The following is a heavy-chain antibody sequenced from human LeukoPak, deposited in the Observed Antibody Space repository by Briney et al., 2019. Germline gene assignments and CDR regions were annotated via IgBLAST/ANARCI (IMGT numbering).Heavy chain of an antibody. CDR3: ARDLRVEWPSPYNWFDP. J-gene: IGHJ5*02. Sequence: ASVKVSCKASGYTFTCYYMHWVRQAPGQGREWMGWSNPYSVGPTYAQKFQGRVTMPRHTSITTAYMELSRLRSDATAVYYCARDLRVEWPSPYNWFDPWGQGTLVTVSS. CDR1: GYTFTCYY. CDR2: SNPYSVGP. V-gene: IGHV1-2*02. D-gene: IGHD3-3*01.